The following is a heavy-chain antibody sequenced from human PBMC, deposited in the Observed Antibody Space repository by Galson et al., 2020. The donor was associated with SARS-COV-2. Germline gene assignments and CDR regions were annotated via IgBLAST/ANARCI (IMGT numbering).Heavy chain of an antibody. J-gene: IGHJ5*02. CDR2: IYYSGST. CDR1: GGSISSSSYY. V-gene: IGHV4-39*01. CDR3: ARHPLYCSSTSCYEFWFDP. D-gene: IGHD2-2*01. Sequence: SQTPSLTSTVSGGSISSSSYYWGWTRQPPGKGLEWIGCIYYSGSTYYNPSLKSRVTISVDTSKNQFSLKLSSVTAADTAVYYCARHPLYCSSTSCYEFWFDPWGQGTQVTVSS.